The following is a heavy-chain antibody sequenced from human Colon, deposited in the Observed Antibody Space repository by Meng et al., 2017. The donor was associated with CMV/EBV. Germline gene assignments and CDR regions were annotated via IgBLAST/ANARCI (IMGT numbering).Heavy chain of an antibody. D-gene: IGHD3-16*01. CDR1: GGTFGSFT. CDR2: ITPILGVA. V-gene: IGHV1-69*02. CDR3: ARGGGGTGIDY. J-gene: IGHJ4*02. Sequence: SCKVSGGTFGSFTINWGRQAPGQGLEWMGRITPILGVANSAQKLQGRVTITADKRTDTAYMELTRLKSEDTGVYYCARGGGGTGIDYWGRGTLVTVSS.